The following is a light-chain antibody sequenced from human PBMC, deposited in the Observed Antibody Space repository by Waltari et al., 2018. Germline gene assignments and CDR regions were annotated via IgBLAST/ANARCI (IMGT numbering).Light chain of an antibody. CDR2: DAS. CDR3: QQYNHWPLT. CDR1: RILDSD. J-gene: IGKJ4*01. Sequence: EIVMTQSPVTLSVSPGERATLSCRASRILDSDFIAWYQQKPGRAPRLVLYDASTRAAGIPDRFSGSASWTDFSLTISSLEPEDFAVYYCQQYNHWPLTFGGGTKVEI. V-gene: IGKV3D-15*01.